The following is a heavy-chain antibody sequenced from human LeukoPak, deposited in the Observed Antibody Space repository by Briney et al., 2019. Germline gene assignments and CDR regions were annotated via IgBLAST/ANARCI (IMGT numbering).Heavy chain of an antibody. CDR2: ISVNGGAM. V-gene: IGHV3-48*03. CDR1: GFTFSGYE. CDR3: ARKTDRLGAVGRDRYFDL. J-gene: IGHJ2*01. Sequence: GGSLRLSCAAPGFTFSGYEMTWVRQAPGKGLEWMSYISVNGGAMHYADSVRGRFTTSRDDAKNSLYLHMNSLRVEDTAIYYCARKTDRLGAVGRDRYFDLWGRGTLITVSS. D-gene: IGHD6-13*01.